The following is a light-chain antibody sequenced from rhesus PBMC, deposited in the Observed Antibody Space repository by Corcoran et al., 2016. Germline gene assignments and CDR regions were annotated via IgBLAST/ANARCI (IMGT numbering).Light chain of an antibody. CDR3: QQADNSPYS. CDR2: RAS. CDR1: QGISNW. V-gene: IGKV1-69*01. J-gene: IGKJ2*01. Sequence: DIQMTQSPSSLSASVGDRVTITCRAIQGISNWVAWYQQKPGKAPHLRIYRASNLEKGVPSRFSGSGSGTDFTLPISSLQPEDIATYYCQQADNSPYSFGPGTKVDIK.